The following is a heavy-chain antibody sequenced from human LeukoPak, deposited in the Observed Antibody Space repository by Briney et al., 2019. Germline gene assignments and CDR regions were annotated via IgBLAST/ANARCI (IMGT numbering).Heavy chain of an antibody. J-gene: IGHJ3*02. D-gene: IGHD3-22*01. Sequence: SETLSLTCAVYGGSFSGYYWSWIRQPPGKGLEWIGEINDSGSANYNSALKSRVTISVDTSKNQFSLKLSSVTAADTAVYYCACLTTADAFDIWGQGTMVTVSS. CDR1: GGSFSGYY. CDR2: INDSGSA. V-gene: IGHV4-34*01. CDR3: ACLTTADAFDI.